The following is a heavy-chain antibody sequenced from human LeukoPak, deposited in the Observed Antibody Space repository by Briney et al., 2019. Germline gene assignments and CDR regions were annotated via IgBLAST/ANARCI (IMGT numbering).Heavy chain of an antibody. Sequence: GESLKISCKGSGYSFTSYWIGWVRQMPGKGLEWMGIIYPGDSDTRYSPSFQGQVTISADKSNSTAYLQWSSLKASDTAMYYCARHPNYYDSSGYHLDYWGQGTLVTVSS. V-gene: IGHV5-51*01. CDR1: GYSFTSYW. CDR3: ARHPNYYDSSGYHLDY. CDR2: IYPGDSDT. D-gene: IGHD3-22*01. J-gene: IGHJ4*02.